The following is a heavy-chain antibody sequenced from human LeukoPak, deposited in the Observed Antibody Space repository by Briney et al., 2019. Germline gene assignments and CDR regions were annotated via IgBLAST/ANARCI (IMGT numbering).Heavy chain of an antibody. Sequence: PGRSLTLSCAASGFTFSTYGMHWGRQAPGKGLEWVPVIWYDGTNEYYATSEQGRFTHSKDNSTNTLYLQMNSLRAEDTALYFCARDYGSGRGVEISYYHYGMDVWGQGTTVTVSS. V-gene: IGHV3-33*01. CDR1: GFTFSTYG. D-gene: IGHD3-10*01. CDR2: IWYDGTNE. J-gene: IGHJ6*02. CDR3: ARDYGSGRGVEISYYHYGMDV.